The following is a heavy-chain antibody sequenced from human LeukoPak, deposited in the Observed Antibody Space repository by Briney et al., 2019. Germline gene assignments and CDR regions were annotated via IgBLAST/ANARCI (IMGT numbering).Heavy chain of an antibody. J-gene: IGHJ4*02. Sequence: PSETLSLTCTVSGDSISSGSFYWSWIRQAAGKGLEWIGRVSSSGRTTYNPSLKSRLTISITTSKNQFSLKLSSVTAADTAVYYCAKHYMGSYNNRGLDSWGQGTLVTVSS. CDR1: GDSISSGSFY. V-gene: IGHV4-61*02. D-gene: IGHD3-10*01. CDR3: AKHYMGSYNNRGLDS. CDR2: VSSSGRT.